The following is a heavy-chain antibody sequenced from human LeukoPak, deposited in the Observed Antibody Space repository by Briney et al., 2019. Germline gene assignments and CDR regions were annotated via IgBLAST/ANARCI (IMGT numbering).Heavy chain of an antibody. V-gene: IGHV4-59*01. CDR1: GGSMSSYY. CDR3: ARGIAAAGTGYFDY. Sequence: SETLSLTCTVSGGSMSSYYWSWIRQPPGKGLEWIGYIYYSGSTNYNPSLKSRVTISVDTSKNQFSLKLSSVTAADTAVYYCARGIAAAGTGYFDYWGQGTLVTVSS. D-gene: IGHD6-13*01. CDR2: IYYSGST. J-gene: IGHJ4*02.